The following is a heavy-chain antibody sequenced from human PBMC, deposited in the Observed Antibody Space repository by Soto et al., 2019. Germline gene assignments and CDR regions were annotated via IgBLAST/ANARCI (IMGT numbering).Heavy chain of an antibody. CDR2: IIPIFGTA. Sequence: QVQLVQSGAEVKKPGSSVKVSCKASGGTFSSYAISWVRQAPGQGLEWMGGIIPIFGTANYAQKFQGRVTITADESTSTAYMELSSLRSEDTAVYYCATDSGSYCPYCPYGMDVWGQGTTVTVSS. V-gene: IGHV1-69*12. J-gene: IGHJ6*02. D-gene: IGHD1-26*01. CDR3: ATDSGSYCPYCPYGMDV. CDR1: GGTFSSYA.